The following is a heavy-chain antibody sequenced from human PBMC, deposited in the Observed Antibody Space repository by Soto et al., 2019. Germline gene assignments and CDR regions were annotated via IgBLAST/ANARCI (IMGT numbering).Heavy chain of an antibody. J-gene: IGHJ6*02. CDR2: ISAYNGNT. CDR1: GYTFTSYG. V-gene: IGHV1-18*01. Sequence: ASVKVSCKASGYTFTSYGISWVRQAPGQGLEWLGWISAYNGNTNYAQKLQGRVTMTTDTSTSTAYMELRSLRSDDTAVYYCARDRDCTNGVCYIYYYGMHVSDPGTTVTVSS. CDR3: ARDRDCTNGVCYIYYYGMHV. D-gene: IGHD2-8*01.